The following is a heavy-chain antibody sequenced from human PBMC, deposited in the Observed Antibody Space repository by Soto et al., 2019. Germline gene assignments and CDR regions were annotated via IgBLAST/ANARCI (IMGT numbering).Heavy chain of an antibody. J-gene: IGHJ4*02. CDR2: IYYSGST. CDR3: ARLLSDVDY. D-gene: IGHD2-2*01. V-gene: IGHV4-39*01. CDR1: GGSISSIGYY. Sequence: SETLSLTCTVSGGSISSIGYYWGWIRQPPGKGLEWIGTIYYSGSTYYNPSLKSRVTISVDTSKNPFSLNLSSVTAADTAVYYCARLLSDVDYWGQGTLVTVSS.